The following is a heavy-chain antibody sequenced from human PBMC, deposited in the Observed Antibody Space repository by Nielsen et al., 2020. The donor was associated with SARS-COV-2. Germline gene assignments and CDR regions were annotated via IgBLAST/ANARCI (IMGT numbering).Heavy chain of an antibody. D-gene: IGHD3-10*01. Sequence: GGSLRLSCAASGFTFDDYAMHWVRQAPGKGLEWVSGISWNSGSIGYADSVKGRFTISRDNAKNSLYLQMNSLRAEDTAVYYCATAIWFGEFPTRYYYYGMDVWGQGTTVTVSS. J-gene: IGHJ6*02. V-gene: IGHV3-9*01. CDR2: ISWNSGSI. CDR1: GFTFDDYA. CDR3: ATAIWFGEFPTRYYYYGMDV.